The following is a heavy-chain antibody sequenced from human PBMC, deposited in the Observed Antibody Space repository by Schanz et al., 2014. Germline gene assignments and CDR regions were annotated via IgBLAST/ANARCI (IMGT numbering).Heavy chain of an antibody. CDR2: IYASGAT. V-gene: IGHV3-66*01. D-gene: IGHD1-1*01. J-gene: IGHJ4*02. CDR1: GFTVSSDH. CDR3: ARAHGNNWYGKGLDY. Sequence: EVQLVESGGGFVQPGGSLGLSCVVSGFTVSSDHMSWVRQAPGKGLEWVSTIYASGATYYADSVKRRFTISRDSGQNSLYLQMNSLRAGDTAVYFCARAHGNNWYGKGLDYWGQGTQVTVSS.